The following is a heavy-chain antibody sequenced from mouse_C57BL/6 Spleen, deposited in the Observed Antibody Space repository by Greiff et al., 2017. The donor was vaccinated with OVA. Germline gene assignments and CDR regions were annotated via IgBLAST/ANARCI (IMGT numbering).Heavy chain of an antibody. J-gene: IGHJ4*01. CDR2: IWSGGST. D-gene: IGHD2-2*01. Sequence: VKLMESGPGLVQPSQSLSITCTVSGFSLTSYGVHWVRQSPGKGLEWLGVIWSGGSTDYNAAFISRLSISKDNSKSQVFFKMNSLQADDTAIYYCARKWLRRDSYVMDYWGQGTSVTVSS. V-gene: IGHV2-2*01. CDR3: ARKWLRRDSYVMDY. CDR1: GFSLTSYG.